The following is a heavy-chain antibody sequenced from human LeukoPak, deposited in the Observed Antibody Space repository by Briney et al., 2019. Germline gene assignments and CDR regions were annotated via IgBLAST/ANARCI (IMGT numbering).Heavy chain of an antibody. CDR3: ATNGPQLRYFDCLPRHFDY. D-gene: IGHD3-9*01. V-gene: IGHV3-23*01. Sequence: PGGSLRLSCAASGFTFSSYAMSWVRQAPGKGLEWVSAISGSGGSTYYADSVKGRFTISRDNSKNTLYLQMNSLRAEDTAVYYCATNGPQLRYFDCLPRHFDYWGQGTLVTVSS. CDR2: ISGSGGST. CDR1: GFTFSSYA. J-gene: IGHJ4*02.